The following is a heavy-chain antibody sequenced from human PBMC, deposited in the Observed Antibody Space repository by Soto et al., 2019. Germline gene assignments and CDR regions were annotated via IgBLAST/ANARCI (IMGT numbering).Heavy chain of an antibody. D-gene: IGHD3-22*01. CDR2: ISGSGTKT. CDR1: GFSFSSYA. V-gene: IGHV3-23*01. J-gene: IGHJ4*02. Sequence: SLRLSCAASGFSFSSYAMSCVRQAPGKGLDWVSAISGSGTKTHYADSVKGRFTISRDNSKNTLYLQMNSLRAEDTAAYYCAKDHPVIEVVKVFEYWGRGALVTVSS. CDR3: AKDHPVIEVVKVFEY.